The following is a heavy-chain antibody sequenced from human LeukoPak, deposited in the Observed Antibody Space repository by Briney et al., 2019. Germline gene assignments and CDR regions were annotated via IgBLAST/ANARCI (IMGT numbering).Heavy chain of an antibody. J-gene: IGHJ5*02. Sequence: PSETLSLTCTVSGGSISNYYWSWIRQPAGKGLEWIGRINTSGGTNYHPSPKSRVTMSVDTSKNQFSLKVSSVTAADTAVYYCATEVTGTTGRWFDPWGQGTLVTVSS. D-gene: IGHD1-7*01. V-gene: IGHV4-4*07. CDR2: INTSGGT. CDR3: ATEVTGTTGRWFDP. CDR1: GGSISNYY.